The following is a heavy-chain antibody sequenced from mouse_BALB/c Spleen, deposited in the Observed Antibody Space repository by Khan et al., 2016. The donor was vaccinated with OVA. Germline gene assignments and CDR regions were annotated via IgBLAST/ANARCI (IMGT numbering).Heavy chain of an antibody. CDR2: IWSDGTR. J-gene: IGHJ4*01. CDR3: ARNSYPYAMDY. CDR1: GFSLTNFG. V-gene: IGHV2-6*02. Sequence: VQLQESGPGLVAPSQSLSITCTASGFSLTNFGVHWVRQPPGKGLEWLVLIWSDGTRTYNSAPKSSTSTSNDTPKCQGFLKMNSLQTDDTAMYYCARNSYPYAMDYWGQGTSVTVSS.